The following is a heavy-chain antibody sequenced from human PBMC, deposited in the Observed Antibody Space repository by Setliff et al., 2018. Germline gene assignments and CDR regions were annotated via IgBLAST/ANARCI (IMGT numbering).Heavy chain of an antibody. CDR1: GGSFSGYY. D-gene: IGHD3-16*02. CDR2: INHSGST. CDR3: ARGKVLYDYVWGSYRYEDYYYGMDV. V-gene: IGHV4-34*01. Sequence: PSETLSLTCAVYGGSFSGYYWSWIRQPPGKGLEWLGEINHSGSTNCNPSLKSRVTISVDTSKNQFSLKLSSVTAADTAVYYCARGKVLYDYVWGSYRYEDYYYGMDVWGQGTTVTVSS. J-gene: IGHJ6*02.